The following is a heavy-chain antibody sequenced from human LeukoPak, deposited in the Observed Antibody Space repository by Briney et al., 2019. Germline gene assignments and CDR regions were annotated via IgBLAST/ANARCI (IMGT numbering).Heavy chain of an antibody. CDR1: GFTFSSYG. V-gene: IGHV3-30*18. J-gene: IGHJ6*02. Sequence: GGSLRLSCAASGFTFSSYGMHWVRQAPGKGLEWVAVISYDGSNKYYADSVKGRFTISRDNSKNTLYLQMNSLRAEDTAVYYCAKDSRKLAVYATLYYYYGMDVWGQGTTVTVSS. CDR2: ISYDGSNK. D-gene: IGHD2-8*01. CDR3: AKDSRKLAVYATLYYYYGMDV.